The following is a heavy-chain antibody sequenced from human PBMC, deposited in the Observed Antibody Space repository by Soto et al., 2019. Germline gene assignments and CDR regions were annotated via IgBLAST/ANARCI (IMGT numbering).Heavy chain of an antibody. V-gene: IGHV1-69*06. CDR1: GGTLSDHG. J-gene: IGHJ3*02. Sequence: QVQLEQSGAEVKKPGSSVKISCKASGGTLSDHGVSWLRQAPGQGLVWVGGTIPVFNTANYAPKFQGRVTIAADKSTNIAYMELGSLRSDDTAFYYCARGVYGSGNYYTGPSAFDIWGQGTLVIVSS. D-gene: IGHD3-10*01. CDR2: TIPVFNTA. CDR3: ARGVYGSGNYYTGPSAFDI.